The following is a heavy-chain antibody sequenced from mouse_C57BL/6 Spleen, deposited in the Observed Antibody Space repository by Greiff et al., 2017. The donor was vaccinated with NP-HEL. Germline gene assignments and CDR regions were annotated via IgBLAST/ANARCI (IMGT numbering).Heavy chain of an antibody. V-gene: IGHV1-54*01. Sequence: QVQLQQSGAELVRPGTSVKVSCKASGYAFTNYLIEWVKQRPGQGLEWIGVINPGSGGTNYNEKFKGKATLTADKSSSTAYMQLSSLTSEDSVVYFCAREGAFTTLMDYWGQGTSVTVSS. CDR1: GYAFTNYL. CDR3: AREGAFTTLMDY. CDR2: INPGSGGT. J-gene: IGHJ4*01. D-gene: IGHD1-1*01.